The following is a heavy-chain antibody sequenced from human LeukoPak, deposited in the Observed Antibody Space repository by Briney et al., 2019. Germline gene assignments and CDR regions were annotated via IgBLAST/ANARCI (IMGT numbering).Heavy chain of an antibody. V-gene: IGHV1-69*13. J-gene: IGHJ6*03. CDR2: IIPIFGTA. CDR1: GGTFSGYA. CDR3: ARGDYYYYYMDV. Sequence: ASVKVSCKASGGTFSGYAISWVRQAPGQGLEWMGGIIPIFGTANYAQKFQGRVTITADESTSTAYMELSSLRSEDTAVYYCARGDYYYYYMDVWGKGTTVTISS.